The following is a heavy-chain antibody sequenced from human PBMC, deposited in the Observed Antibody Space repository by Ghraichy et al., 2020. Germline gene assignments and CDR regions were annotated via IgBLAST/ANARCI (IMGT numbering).Heavy chain of an antibody. CDR3: VKYSTGWYRGHLDY. Sequence: GGSLRLSCSASGFTFTSYAMDWVRQAPGKGLEYVSAINNNGGSTYYADSAKGRFTISIDNSKNTLYLQMSSLRAEDKAVYYCVKYSTGWYRGHLDYWGQGTLVTVST. CDR2: INNNGGST. CDR1: GFTFTSYA. V-gene: IGHV3-64D*06. J-gene: IGHJ4*02. D-gene: IGHD6-19*01.